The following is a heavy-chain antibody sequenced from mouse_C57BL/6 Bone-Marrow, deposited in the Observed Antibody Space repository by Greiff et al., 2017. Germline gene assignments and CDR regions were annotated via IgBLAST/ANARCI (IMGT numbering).Heavy chain of an antibody. V-gene: IGHV1-55*01. Sequence: QVQLQQPGAELVKPGASVKMSCKASGYTFTSYWITWVKQRPGQGLEWIGDIYPGSGSTNYNEKFKSKATLTVDTSPSTAYMQLSSLTSEDSAVYYWASAKSSDGGGAMDYWGQGTSVTVSA. CDR1: GYTFTSYW. D-gene: IGHD2-3*01. CDR3: ASAKSSDGGGAMDY. J-gene: IGHJ4*01. CDR2: IYPGSGST.